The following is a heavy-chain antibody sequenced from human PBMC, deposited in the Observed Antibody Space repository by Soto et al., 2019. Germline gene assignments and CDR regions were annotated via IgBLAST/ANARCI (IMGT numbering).Heavy chain of an antibody. CDR3: ARETTYNWNGNFDY. Sequence: QVQLVQSGAEVKKPGSSVKVSCKASGGTFSSYTISWVRQAPGQGLEWMGRIIPILGIANYAQKFQGRVTITADESTSTAYMELSSLRSEDTAVYYCARETTYNWNGNFDYWGQGTLVTVSS. CDR2: IIPILGIA. CDR1: GGTFSSYT. D-gene: IGHD1-20*01. J-gene: IGHJ4*02. V-gene: IGHV1-69*08.